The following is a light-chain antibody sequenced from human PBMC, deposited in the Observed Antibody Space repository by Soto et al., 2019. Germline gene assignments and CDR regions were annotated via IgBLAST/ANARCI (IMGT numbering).Light chain of an antibody. J-gene: IGLJ3*02. Sequence: QSALNQPASVSGSPGQSITISCTGTNSDVGSYKFVSWYQQHPGKVPKLIIYEATKRPSGLSNRFSGSKSGNTASLTISGLQAEDEADYYCCSFAGGGATWVFGGGTKLTVL. CDR1: NSDVGSYKF. V-gene: IGLV2-23*01. CDR3: CSFAGGGATWV. CDR2: EAT.